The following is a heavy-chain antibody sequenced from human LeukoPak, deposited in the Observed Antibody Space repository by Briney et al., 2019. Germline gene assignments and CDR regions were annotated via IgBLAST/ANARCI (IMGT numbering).Heavy chain of an antibody. V-gene: IGHV3-23*01. J-gene: IGHJ4*02. CDR2: ISGGAGNT. CDR3: AKDRWESPPSVFDY. Sequence: GGSLRLSCAASGFTFSSYAMSWVRQAPGKGLEWVSAISGGAGNTYYADSLKGRFSISRDNSKNTLYLHMNSLSAEDTAVYYCAKDRWESPPSVFDYWGQGTLVTVSS. CDR1: GFTFSSYA. D-gene: IGHD1-26*01.